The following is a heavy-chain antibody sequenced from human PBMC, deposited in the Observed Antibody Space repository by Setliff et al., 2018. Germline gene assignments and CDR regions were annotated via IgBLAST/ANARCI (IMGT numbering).Heavy chain of an antibody. CDR3: TRGGTWSDAFDT. J-gene: IGHJ3*02. D-gene: IGHD1-1*01. CDR2: IGHTGSI. Sequence: PSETLSLTCTVSGYSISSGYIWGWIRRPPGKGLEWVGNIGHTGSINYNPSLKSRVTMSIDTSKSQFSLKLSSVTAADTAVYYCTRGGTWSDAFDTWGQGTMVTVSS. V-gene: IGHV4-38-2*02. CDR1: GYSISSGYI.